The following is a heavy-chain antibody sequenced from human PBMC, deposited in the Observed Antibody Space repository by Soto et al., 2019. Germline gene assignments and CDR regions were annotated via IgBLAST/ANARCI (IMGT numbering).Heavy chain of an antibody. CDR1: GYSFSTHA. CDR2: ISHDGTNK. V-gene: IGHV3-30*04. J-gene: IGHJ4*02. CDR3: AKDEYYYSRSGYYIFDS. Sequence: SCKASGYSFSTHAMHWVRQAPGKGLEWVAAISHDGTNKNYGDSVKGRFTISRDNSKKTLYLQMNSLRPEDTALYYCAKDEYYYSRSGYYIFDSWGQGTLVTVSS. D-gene: IGHD3-22*01.